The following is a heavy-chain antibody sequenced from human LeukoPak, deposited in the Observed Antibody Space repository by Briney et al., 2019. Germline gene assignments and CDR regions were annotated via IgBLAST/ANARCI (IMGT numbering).Heavy chain of an antibody. Sequence: PGGSLRLPCAASGFTFSSYWMSWVRQAPGKGLEWVANIRQDGSEKYYVDSVKGQFTISRDNAKNSLYLQMTSLRAEDTAVYYCARENRSTSCCFGYWGQGTLVTVSS. J-gene: IGHJ4*02. D-gene: IGHD2-2*01. V-gene: IGHV3-7*01. CDR3: ARENRSTSCCFGY. CDR2: IRQDGSEK. CDR1: GFTFSSYW.